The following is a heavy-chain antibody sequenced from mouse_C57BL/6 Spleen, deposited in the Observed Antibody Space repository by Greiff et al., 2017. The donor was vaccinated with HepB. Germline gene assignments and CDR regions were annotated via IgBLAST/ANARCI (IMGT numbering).Heavy chain of an antibody. Sequence: EVHLVESGAELVRPGASVKLSCTASGFNIKDDYMHWVKQRPEQGLEWIGWIDPENGDTEYASKFQGKATITADTSSNTAYLQLSSLTSEDTAVYYCTTPMVTTRYFDGWGTGTTVTVSS. V-gene: IGHV14-4*01. CDR3: TTPMVTTRYFDG. J-gene: IGHJ1*03. D-gene: IGHD2-2*01. CDR1: GFNIKDDY. CDR2: IDPENGDT.